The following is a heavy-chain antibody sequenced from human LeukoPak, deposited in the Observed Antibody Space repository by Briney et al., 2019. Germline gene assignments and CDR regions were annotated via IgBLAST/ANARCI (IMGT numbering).Heavy chain of an antibody. Sequence: PSETLSLTCAVYGGSFSGYYWNWIRQPPGKGLEWIGEITHSGSTNYNPSLKSRVTISVDTSENQFSLKLSSVTAADTAVYFCARGLSISAAGTAIDYWGQGTLVTVSS. CDR3: ARGLSISAAGTAIDY. V-gene: IGHV4-34*01. CDR2: ITHSGST. D-gene: IGHD6-13*01. J-gene: IGHJ4*02. CDR1: GGSFSGYY.